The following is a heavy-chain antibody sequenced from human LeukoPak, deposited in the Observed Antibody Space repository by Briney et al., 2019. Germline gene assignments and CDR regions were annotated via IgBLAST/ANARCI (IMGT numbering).Heavy chain of an antibody. V-gene: IGHV4-34*01. Sequence: PSETLSLTCAVYGGSFSDYYWSWIRQPPGKGLEWIGEINHSGSTNYNPSLKSRVTISVDTSKNQFSLKLSSVTAADTAVYYCARESNSPLDYWGQGTLVTVSS. D-gene: IGHD5-24*01. CDR1: GGSFSDYY. CDR3: ARESNSPLDY. J-gene: IGHJ4*02. CDR2: INHSGST.